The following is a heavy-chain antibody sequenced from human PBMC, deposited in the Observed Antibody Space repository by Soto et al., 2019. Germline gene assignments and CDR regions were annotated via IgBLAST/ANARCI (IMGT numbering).Heavy chain of an antibody. Sequence: GGSLRLSCAASGFTFSSYWMSWVRQAPGKGLEWVANIKQDGSEKYYVDSVKGRFTISRDNAKNSLYLQMNSLRAEDTAVYYCARDALERRAFGLRAHSGWYFDLWGRGTLVTVSS. CDR3: ARDALERRAFGLRAHSGWYFDL. CDR2: IKQDGSEK. J-gene: IGHJ2*01. CDR1: GFTFSSYW. V-gene: IGHV3-7*05. D-gene: IGHD1-1*01.